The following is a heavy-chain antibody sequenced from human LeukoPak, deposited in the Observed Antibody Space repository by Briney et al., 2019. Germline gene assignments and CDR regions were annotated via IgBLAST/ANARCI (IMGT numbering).Heavy chain of an antibody. CDR2: ISYSGST. CDR1: GGSISSSSYY. V-gene: IGHV4-39*01. J-gene: IGHJ4*02. Sequence: PSETLSLTCTVSGGSISSSSYYWGWIRQPPGKGLEWIGSISYSGSTYYNPSLKSRVTISVDTSKNQFSLKLSSVTAADTAVYYCARHGITMVRGVIFYFDYWGQGTLVTVSS. CDR3: ARHGITMVRGVIFYFDY. D-gene: IGHD3-10*01.